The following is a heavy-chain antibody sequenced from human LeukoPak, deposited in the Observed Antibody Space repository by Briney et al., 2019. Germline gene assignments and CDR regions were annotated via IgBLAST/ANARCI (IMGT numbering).Heavy chain of an antibody. CDR2: INPNSGGT. CDR1: GYTFTGYY. CDR3: ARGSYNSSGYYSYY. J-gene: IGHJ4*02. Sequence: ASVKVSCKASGYTFTGYYMHWVRQAPGQGREWMGRINPNSGGTNYAQKFQGRVTMTRDTSISTAYMELSRLRSDDTAVYYCARGSYNSSGYYSYYWGQGTLVTVSS. V-gene: IGHV1-2*06. D-gene: IGHD3-22*01.